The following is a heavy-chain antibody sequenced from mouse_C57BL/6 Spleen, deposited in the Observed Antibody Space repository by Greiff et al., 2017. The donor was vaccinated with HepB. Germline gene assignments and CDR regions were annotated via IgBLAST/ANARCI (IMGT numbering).Heavy chain of an antibody. CDR3: ARGGTTVVEGYFDV. Sequence: LQESGAELVKPGASVKISCKASGYSFSSYWMNWVKQRPGKGLEWIGQIYPGDGDTNYNGKFKGKATLTADKSSSTAYMQLSSLTSEDSAVYFCARGGTTVVEGYFDVWGTGTTVTVSS. V-gene: IGHV1-80*01. J-gene: IGHJ1*03. D-gene: IGHD1-1*01. CDR1: GYSFSSYW. CDR2: IYPGDGDT.